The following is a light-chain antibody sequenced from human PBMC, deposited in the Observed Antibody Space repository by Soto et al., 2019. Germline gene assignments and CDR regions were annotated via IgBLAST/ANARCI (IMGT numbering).Light chain of an antibody. CDR1: SSNIGTNA. V-gene: IGLV1-36*01. CDR2: NDD. CDR3: AAWDDSLNGQV. Sequence: QSVLTQPPSVSGAPRQRVNISCSGGSSNIGTNAVSWYQQVSGKAPKLLIYNDDRLPSGVSDRFSGSKSGTSASLAISGLRSEDETDYYCAAWDDSLNGQVFGSGTKLTVL. J-gene: IGLJ1*01.